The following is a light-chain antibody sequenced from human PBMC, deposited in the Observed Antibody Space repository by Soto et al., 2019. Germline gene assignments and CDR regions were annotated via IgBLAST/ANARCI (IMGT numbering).Light chain of an antibody. CDR3: QQANSFPHT. Sequence: DIQMTQSPSTLPASVGDRVTITCRASQSISNWLAWYQQKPGKAPELLIYAASSLQSGVPSRFSGSGSGTDFTLTISSLQPEDFATYYCQQANSFPHTFGQGTRLEN. CDR1: QSISNW. J-gene: IGKJ5*01. V-gene: IGKV1-12*01. CDR2: AAS.